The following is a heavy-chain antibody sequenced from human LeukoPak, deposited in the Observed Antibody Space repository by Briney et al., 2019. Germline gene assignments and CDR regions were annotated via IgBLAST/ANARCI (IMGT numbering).Heavy chain of an antibody. D-gene: IGHD2-15*01. CDR2: IYYSGST. Sequence: SETLSLTCTVSGDSISSSSYYWGWIRQPPGKGLEWIGSIYYSGSTYYNPSLKSRVTISVDTSKNQFSLKLSSVTAADTAVYYCARLYSRTRPPDYWGQGTLVTVSS. CDR1: GDSISSSSYY. J-gene: IGHJ4*02. CDR3: ARLYSRTRPPDY. V-gene: IGHV4-39*01.